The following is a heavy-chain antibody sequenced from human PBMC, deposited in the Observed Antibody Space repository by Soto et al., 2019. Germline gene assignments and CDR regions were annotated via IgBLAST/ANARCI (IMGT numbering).Heavy chain of an antibody. D-gene: IGHD3-10*01. Sequence: QVHLVESGGGLVKPGGSLRLSCAASGFTFSDYYMSWLRQAPGKGLEWVSHIRGSGSTIYYADSVKGRFTISRDNAKNSLYLQMNSLRAEDTAVYYCARPGAWGSGMDVWGQGTTVTVSS. CDR1: GFTFSDYY. CDR3: ARPGAWGSGMDV. J-gene: IGHJ6*02. V-gene: IGHV3-11*01. CDR2: IRGSGSTI.